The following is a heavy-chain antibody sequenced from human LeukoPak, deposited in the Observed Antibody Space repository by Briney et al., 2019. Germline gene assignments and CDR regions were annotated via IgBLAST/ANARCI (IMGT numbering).Heavy chain of an antibody. CDR3: ARERLAGGNDPEDAFDI. CDR2: IYHSGST. CDR1: GGSISSGGYY. Sequence: SETLSLTCTVSGGSISSGGYYWSWIRQPPRKGLEWIGYIYHSGSTYYNPSLKSRVTISVDRSKNQFSLKLSSVTAADTAVYYCARERLAGGNDPEDAFDIWGQGTMVTVSS. D-gene: IGHD4-23*01. V-gene: IGHV4-30-2*01. J-gene: IGHJ3*02.